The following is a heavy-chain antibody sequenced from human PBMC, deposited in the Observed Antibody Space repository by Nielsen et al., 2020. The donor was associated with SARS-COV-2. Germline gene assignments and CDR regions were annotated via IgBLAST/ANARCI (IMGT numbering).Heavy chain of an antibody. CDR3: AKDRLTISSMDV. CDR2: ISDSGDNT. Sequence: GESLKISCVASGFSISSYGMSWVRQAPGKGLAWVSGISDSGDNTYYAESVKGRFSISRDNSKNTLSLQMNSLRAEDTAVYYCAKDRLTISSMDVRGKGTTVTVSS. CDR1: GFSISSYG. J-gene: IGHJ6*03. D-gene: IGHD3-3*01. V-gene: IGHV3-23*01.